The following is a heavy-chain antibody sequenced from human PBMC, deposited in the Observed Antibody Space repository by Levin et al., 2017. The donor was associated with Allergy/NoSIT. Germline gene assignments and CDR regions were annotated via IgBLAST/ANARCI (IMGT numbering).Heavy chain of an antibody. D-gene: IGHD6-13*01. CDR1: GGTFSSYA. J-gene: IGHJ5*02. CDR2: IIPIFGTA. Sequence: SVKVSCKASGGTFSSYAISWVRQAPGQGLEWMGGIIPIFGTANYAQKFQGRVTITADESTSTAYMELSSLRSEDTAVYYCARALITHSSSRVEGWFDPWGQGTLVTVSS. CDR3: ARALITHSSSRVEGWFDP. V-gene: IGHV1-69*13.